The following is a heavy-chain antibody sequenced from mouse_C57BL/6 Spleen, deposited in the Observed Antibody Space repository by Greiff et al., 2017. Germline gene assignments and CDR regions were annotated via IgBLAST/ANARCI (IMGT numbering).Heavy chain of an antibody. CDR1: GFTFSDAW. Sequence: EVKLMASGGGLAQPGGSMKLSCAASGFTFSDAWLDWVRQSPEKGLEWVAEIRNNAYNHATYYAESLNGRFTIFRDDSKSSVYLQMNSLRAEATGIYYCTRYGYAMYYWGQGTSVTVSS. V-gene: IGHV6-6*01. J-gene: IGHJ4*01. CDR3: TRYGYAMYY. D-gene: IGHD1-1*02. CDR2: IRNNAYNHAT.